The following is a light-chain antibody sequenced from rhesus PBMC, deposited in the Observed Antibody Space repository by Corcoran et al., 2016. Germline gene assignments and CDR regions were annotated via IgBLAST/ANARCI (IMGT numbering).Light chain of an antibody. Sequence: DIQMTQSPSSLSASVGDRVTITCRASQGITNDLAWYQQKPGETPKLLIYEASSLQSGSPSRFSGSGAGTDFTLTISSLQPEDFATYYCQHYYSTPFGGGTKVEIK. V-gene: IGKV1-25*01. CDR2: EAS. CDR3: QHYYSTP. J-gene: IGKJ4*01. CDR1: QGITND.